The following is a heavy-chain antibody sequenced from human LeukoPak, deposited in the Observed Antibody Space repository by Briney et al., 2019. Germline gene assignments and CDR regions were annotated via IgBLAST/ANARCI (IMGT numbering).Heavy chain of an antibody. CDR2: SGST. Sequence: SETLSLTCTVSGYSISSGYYWGWIRQPPGKGLEWIGSGSTYYNPSLKSRVTISVDTSKNQFSLKLSSVTAADTAVYFCARIVIAVADFDYWGQGILVTVSS. D-gene: IGHD6-19*01. CDR1: GYSISSGYY. CDR3: ARIVIAVADFDY. V-gene: IGHV4-38-2*02. J-gene: IGHJ4*02.